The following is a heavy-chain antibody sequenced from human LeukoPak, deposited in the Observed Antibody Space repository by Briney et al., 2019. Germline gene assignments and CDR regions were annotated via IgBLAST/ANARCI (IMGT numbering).Heavy chain of an antibody. CDR2: MNPNSGNT. V-gene: IGHV1-8*01. D-gene: IGHD6-19*01. CDR3: ARKSNTSSGWFAFDY. J-gene: IGHJ4*02. Sequence: AASVKVSCKASGYTFISYDINWVRQATGQGLEWMGWMNPNSGNTGYAQKFQGRVTMTRNTSISTAYMELSSLRSEDTAVYYCARKSNTSSGWFAFDYWGRGTLITVSS. CDR1: GYTFISYD.